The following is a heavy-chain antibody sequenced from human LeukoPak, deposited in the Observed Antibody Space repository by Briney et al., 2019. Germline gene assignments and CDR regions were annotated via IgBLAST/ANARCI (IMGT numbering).Heavy chain of an antibody. CDR3: ARDLSGSGWFDYYYYGMDV. Sequence: LGRSLRLSCAASGFTFSSYGMHWVRQAPGKGLEWVAVISYDGSNKYYADSVKGRFTVSRDNSKNTLYLQMNSLRAEDTAVYYCARDLSGSGWFDYYYYGMDVWGQGTTVTVSS. J-gene: IGHJ6*02. D-gene: IGHD6-19*01. CDR2: ISYDGSNK. V-gene: IGHV3-30*03. CDR1: GFTFSSYG.